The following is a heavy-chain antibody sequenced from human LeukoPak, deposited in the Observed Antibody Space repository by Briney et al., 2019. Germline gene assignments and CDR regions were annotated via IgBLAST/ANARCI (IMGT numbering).Heavy chain of an antibody. V-gene: IGHV4-38-2*01. CDR2: IYHSGST. CDR3: ASAYYDILTGYFDY. J-gene: IGHJ4*02. Sequence: PSETLSLTCAVSGYYISSGYYWGWIRQPPGKGLEWIGSIYHSGSTYYNPSLKSRVTISVDTSKNQFSLKLSSVTAADTAVYYCASAYYDILTGYFDYGGKGTLVTVSS. D-gene: IGHD3-9*01. CDR1: GYYISSGYY.